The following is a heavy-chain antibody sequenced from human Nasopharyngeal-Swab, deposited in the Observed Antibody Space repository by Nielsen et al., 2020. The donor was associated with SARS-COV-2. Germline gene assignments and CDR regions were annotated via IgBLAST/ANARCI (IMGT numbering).Heavy chain of an antibody. J-gene: IGHJ4*02. V-gene: IGHV3-73*01. Sequence: ESPKIPLAASGFTFSDPPIHWGPQASGKGLEVVGRGRSKGNNYAPAYSASVKGRFIIFRDDPTNTAYLQMNSLKTEDTAMYCCTRCGCGCYSGRDYWGQGTLVTVSS. CDR3: TRCGCGCYSGRDY. CDR2: GRSKGNNYAP. CDR1: GFTFSDPP. D-gene: IGHD2-15*01.